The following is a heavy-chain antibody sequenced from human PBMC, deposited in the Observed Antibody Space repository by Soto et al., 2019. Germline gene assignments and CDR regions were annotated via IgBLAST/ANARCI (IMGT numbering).Heavy chain of an antibody. Sequence: GASVKVSCKASGYTFTSYGISWVRQAPGQGLEWMGWMNPNSGNTGYAQKFQGRVTMTRNTSISTAYMELSSLRSEDTAVYYCARDIEPPGLFFDYWGQGILVTVSS. D-gene: IGHD6-13*01. CDR2: MNPNSGNT. CDR3: ARDIEPPGLFFDY. J-gene: IGHJ4*02. CDR1: GYTFTSYG. V-gene: IGHV1-8*02.